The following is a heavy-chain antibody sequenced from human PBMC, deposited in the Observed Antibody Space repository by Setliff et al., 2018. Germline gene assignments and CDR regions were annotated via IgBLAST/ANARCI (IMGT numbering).Heavy chain of an antibody. D-gene: IGHD1-1*01. CDR2: VTTTGGFT. J-gene: IGHJ3*02. V-gene: IGHV3-11*03. CDR1: GFRFSDYF. Sequence: KPGGSLRLSCAASGFRFSDYFMSWFRQAPGKGLEWLSYVTTTGGFTKEADSVRGRFSVSRDNSKKSVYLQINDLRAEDTALYFCAKGGDWDDQHYAFDIWGQGTMVTVSS. CDR3: AKGGDWDDQHYAFDI.